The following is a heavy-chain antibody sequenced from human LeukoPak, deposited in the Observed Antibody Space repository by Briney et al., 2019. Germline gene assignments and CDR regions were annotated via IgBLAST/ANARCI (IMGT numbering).Heavy chain of an antibody. CDR1: GGSISSYY. V-gene: IGHV4-4*07. CDR2: IYTSGTT. D-gene: IGHD2-15*01. CDR3: ARTSPRAATFDY. J-gene: IGHJ4*02. Sequence: SETLSLTCAISGGSISSYYWSWIRQPAGKGLEWIGRIYTSGTTNYNPSLKSRVTMSVDTSKNQFSLNLNSVTAADTAVYYCARTSPRAATFDYWGQGTLVTVSS.